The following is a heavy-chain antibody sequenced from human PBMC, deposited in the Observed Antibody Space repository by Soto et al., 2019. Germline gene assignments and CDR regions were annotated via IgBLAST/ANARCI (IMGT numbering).Heavy chain of an antibody. J-gene: IGHJ1*01. V-gene: IGHV1-69*01. D-gene: IGHD1-26*01. Sequence: QVQLVQSGAEVKKPGSSVKISCKASGGTLSSYTFSWVRQAPGQDLEWMGGIIPLFGTADYAQRFQDRLTITADQSTNTAYMELSSLRSEDTAVYYCAREGFSGSYFPNWGQGTLVTVSS. CDR3: AREGFSGSYFPN. CDR1: GGTLSSYT. CDR2: IIPLFGTA.